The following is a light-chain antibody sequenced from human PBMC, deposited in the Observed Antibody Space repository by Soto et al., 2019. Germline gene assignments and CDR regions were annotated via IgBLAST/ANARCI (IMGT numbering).Light chain of an antibody. Sequence: QSVLTQPRSVSESPGQSVTISCSGTSSDVGAYKYVSWYQQHPGKAPKLMIYDVSKRPSGVPDRFSGSKSGSTAFLTISGLQAEDEADYYCCSYAGSSTWVFGGGTKVTVL. J-gene: IGLJ3*02. CDR1: SSDVGAYKY. V-gene: IGLV2-11*01. CDR2: DVS. CDR3: CSYAGSSTWV.